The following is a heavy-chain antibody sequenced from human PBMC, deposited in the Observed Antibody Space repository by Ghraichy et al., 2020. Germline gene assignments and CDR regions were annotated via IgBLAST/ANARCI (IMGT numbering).Heavy chain of an antibody. CDR1: GGSISSYY. CDR3: ARVGRDGYNYYYYYGMDV. Sequence: SETLSLTCTVSGGSISSYYWSWIRQPPGKGLEWIGYIYYSGSTNYNPSLKSRVTISVDTSKNQFSLKLSSVTAADTAVYYCARVGRDGYNYYYYYGMDVWGQGTTVTVSS. D-gene: IGHD5-24*01. V-gene: IGHV4-59*01. CDR2: IYYSGST. J-gene: IGHJ6*02.